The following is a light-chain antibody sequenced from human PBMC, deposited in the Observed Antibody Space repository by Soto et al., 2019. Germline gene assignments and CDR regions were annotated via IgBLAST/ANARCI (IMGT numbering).Light chain of an antibody. V-gene: IGKV3-20*01. CDR2: GAS. Sequence: EIVLTQSPDTLSLSPGERVTLSCRASQSVTNSYLAGYQQKPGQGPRLLIHGASSRATGTPDRFSGSGSGTDFTLTISRLEPEDFAVYYCQQYGATPGTFGQGTKLDIK. CDR1: QSVTNSY. J-gene: IGKJ1*01. CDR3: QQYGATPGT.